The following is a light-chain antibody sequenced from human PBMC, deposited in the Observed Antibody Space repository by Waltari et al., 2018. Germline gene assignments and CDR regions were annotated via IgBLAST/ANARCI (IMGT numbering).Light chain of an antibody. Sequence: QSILTQPPSVSGAPGQRVFISCSGSNSNIGSHPVNWYQHPPGAAPRLFIYVNDQRASGVPERVSGSKSGTSASLAISDRQFDDEADYYCASWDDSLSVNVFGSGTKVTV. V-gene: IGLV1-44*01. CDR1: NSNIGSHP. CDR3: ASWDDSLSVNV. CDR2: VND. J-gene: IGLJ6*01.